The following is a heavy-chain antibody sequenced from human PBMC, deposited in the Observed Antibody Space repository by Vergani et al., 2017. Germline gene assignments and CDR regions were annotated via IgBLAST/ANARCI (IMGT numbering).Heavy chain of an antibody. Sequence: QVHLVQSGVEVKKPGASVKISCRASGYSFIDYYIHWIRQAPGQGLEWMGWINPKSGVTNYAQKFQGRVTMTRDTSIATVYIELTNLRSTDTATFYCARDHFGSGSYMAWYGPWGQGSPVNVSS. CDR2: INPKSGVT. CDR1: GYSFIDYY. J-gene: IGHJ5*02. V-gene: IGHV1-2*02. D-gene: IGHD1-26*01. CDR3: ARDHFGSGSYMAWYGP.